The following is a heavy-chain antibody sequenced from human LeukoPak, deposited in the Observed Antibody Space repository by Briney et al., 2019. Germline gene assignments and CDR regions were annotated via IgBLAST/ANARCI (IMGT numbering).Heavy chain of an antibody. D-gene: IGHD3-22*01. CDR2: FDPKDGET. Sequence: GASVKVSCKVSGYTLTELSMHWVRQAPGKGLEWMGGFDPKDGETIYAQKFQGRVTMTEDTSTDTAYMELSSLRSEDTAVYYCATTLKYYYDSSGYYWGQGTRVTVSS. CDR3: ATTLKYYYDSSGYY. J-gene: IGHJ4*02. V-gene: IGHV1-24*01. CDR1: GYTLTELS.